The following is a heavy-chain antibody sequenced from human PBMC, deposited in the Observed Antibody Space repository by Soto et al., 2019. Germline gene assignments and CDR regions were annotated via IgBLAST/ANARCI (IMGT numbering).Heavy chain of an antibody. CDR1: GFTFSSYS. V-gene: IGHV3-30-3*01. CDR2: ISYDGSNK. CDR3: AGGTSRYSSSWYVYYYYGMDV. Sequence: LSCAASGFTFSSYSMHWVRQAPVKGLEWVAVISYDGSNKYYADSVKGRFTISRDNSKNTLYLQMNSLRAEDTAVYYCAGGTSRYSSSWYVYYYYGMDVWGQGTTVTVSS. J-gene: IGHJ6*02. D-gene: IGHD6-13*01.